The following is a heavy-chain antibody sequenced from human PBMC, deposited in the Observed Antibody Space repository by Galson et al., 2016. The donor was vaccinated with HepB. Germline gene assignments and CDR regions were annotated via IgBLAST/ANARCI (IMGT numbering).Heavy chain of an antibody. J-gene: IGHJ3*02. CDR1: GDSINTGNYS. V-gene: IGHV4-39*02. Sequence: SETLSLTCTGSGDSINTGNYSWAWIRQPPGKGLEWIATIYYTGTTYSNPSLKSRLTISVDTSYNQFSLHLNSVTAADTAVYYGARDLTGPAFDIWSQGTMVTVSS. CDR3: ARDLTGPAFDI. CDR2: IYYTGTT.